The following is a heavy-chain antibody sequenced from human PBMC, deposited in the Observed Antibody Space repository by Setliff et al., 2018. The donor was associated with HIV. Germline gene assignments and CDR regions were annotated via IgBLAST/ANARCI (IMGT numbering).Heavy chain of an antibody. D-gene: IGHD3-10*01. CDR3: ARGLVNLSRYYYYYMDV. V-gene: IGHV4-59*11. Sequence: SETLSLTCTVSGGSIRSHYWNWLRQPPGKGLELIGYIYPGGGSINYNPSLKSRVTISVDTSKNQFSLKLSSVTAADTAVYYCARGLVNLSRYYYYYMDVWGKGTTVTVSS. CDR2: IYPGGGSI. CDR1: GGSIRSHY. J-gene: IGHJ6*03.